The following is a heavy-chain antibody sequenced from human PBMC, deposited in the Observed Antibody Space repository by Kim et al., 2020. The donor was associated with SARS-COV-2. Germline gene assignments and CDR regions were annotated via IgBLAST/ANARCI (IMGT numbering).Heavy chain of an antibody. D-gene: IGHD3-10*01. Sequence: SETLSLTCTVSGGSISSGGYYWSWIRQHPGKGLEWIGYIYYSGSTYYNPSLKSRVTISVDTSKNQFSLKLSSVTAADTAVYYCARVPRETREASRLITMVRGMGFDYWGQGTLVTVSS. CDR2: IYYSGST. J-gene: IGHJ4*02. CDR1: GGSISSGGYY. V-gene: IGHV4-31*03. CDR3: ARVPRETREASRLITMVRGMGFDY.